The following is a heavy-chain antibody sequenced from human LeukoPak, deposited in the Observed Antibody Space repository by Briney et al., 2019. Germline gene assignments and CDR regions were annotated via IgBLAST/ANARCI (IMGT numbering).Heavy chain of an antibody. D-gene: IGHD1-26*01. CDR3: ARDKIVGATNFDY. V-gene: IGHV3-74*01. CDR2: INEDGSTT. CDR1: GFTFSSNW. Sequence: GGSLRLSCAASGFTFSSNWMHWVRQAPGKGLVWVSRINEDGSTTNYADSVKGRFTISRDNAKNTLYLQMNSLRAEDTAVYYCARDKIVGATNFDYWGQGTLVTVSS. J-gene: IGHJ4*02.